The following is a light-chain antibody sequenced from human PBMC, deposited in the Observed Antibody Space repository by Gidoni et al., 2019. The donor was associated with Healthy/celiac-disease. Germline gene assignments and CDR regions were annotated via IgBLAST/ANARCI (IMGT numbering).Light chain of an antibody. CDR3: QAGESSTV. CDR2: QDS. Sequence: SYELTQPPSVSVSPGQTDSITCSGDKLGDKYACWYQQNPGQSPVLVIYQDSKRPSGIPERFAGSNSGNTATRASSGTQARDEADDYCQAGESSTVFGGGTKLTVL. CDR1: KLGDKY. J-gene: IGLJ2*01. V-gene: IGLV3-1*01.